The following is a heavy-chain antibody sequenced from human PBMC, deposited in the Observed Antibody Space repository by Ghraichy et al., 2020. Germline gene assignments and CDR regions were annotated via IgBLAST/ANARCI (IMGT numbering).Heavy chain of an antibody. CDR2: ISATGGST. V-gene: IGHV3-23*01. D-gene: IGHD4/OR15-4a*01. CDR3: AKEAPGAHSRYYYYNGMDV. J-gene: IGHJ6*02. Sequence: GGSLRLSCAASGFTLSNYVMSWVRQAPGKGLEWVSAISATGGSTYYADSVKGRFTVSRDNSENTLYLQMNSLRAADTAVYYCAKEAPGAHSRYYYYNGMDVWGLGTTVTVSS. CDR1: GFTLSNYV.